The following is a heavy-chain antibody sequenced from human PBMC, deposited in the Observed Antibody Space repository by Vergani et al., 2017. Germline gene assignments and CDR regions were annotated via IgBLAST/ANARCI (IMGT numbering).Heavy chain of an antibody. D-gene: IGHD3-10*01. CDR1: GFISSSYW. Sequence: EGQLVESGGDWVQRGGSLRLSCAASGFISSSYWMSWVRQAPGKGLELVANVNQDGSGKYYVDSVRGRFTISRDNAKNSIYLQMNSLRAEDTAVYFCVRVPLIRRGSGNYGINNYHGMDVWGQGTTVIVS. CDR3: VRVPLIRRGSGNYGINNYHGMDV. CDR2: VNQDGSGK. J-gene: IGHJ6*02. V-gene: IGHV3-7*01.